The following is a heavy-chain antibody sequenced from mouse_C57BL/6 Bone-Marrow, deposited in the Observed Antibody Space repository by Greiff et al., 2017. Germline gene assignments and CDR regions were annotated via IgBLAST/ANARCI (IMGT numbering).Heavy chain of an antibody. CDR2: IHPNSGST. D-gene: IGHD2-4*01. Sequence: VQLQQPGAELVKPGASVKLSCKASGYTFTSYWMHWVKQRPGQGLEWIGMIHPNSGSTNYNEKFKSKATLTVDKSSSTAYMQLSSLTSEDSAVYYCASMITTTYYAMDYWGQGTSVTVSS. CDR1: GYTFTSYW. CDR3: ASMITTTYYAMDY. V-gene: IGHV1-64*01. J-gene: IGHJ4*01.